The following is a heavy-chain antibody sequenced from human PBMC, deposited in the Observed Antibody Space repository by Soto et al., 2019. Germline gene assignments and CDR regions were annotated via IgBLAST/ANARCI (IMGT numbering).Heavy chain of an antibody. Sequence: QVQLQESGPGLVKPSQTLSLTCTVSGGSISSGGYYWSWIRQHPGKGLEWIGYIYYSGSTYYNPSLNSGVTKAVDTSKNQFSLKLSSVTAADTAVYYWARDPAYSSSSQRYDAFDIWGQGTMVTVSS. CDR1: GGSISSGGYY. J-gene: IGHJ3*02. D-gene: IGHD6-6*01. CDR2: IYYSGST. V-gene: IGHV4-31*03. CDR3: ARDPAYSSSSQRYDAFDI.